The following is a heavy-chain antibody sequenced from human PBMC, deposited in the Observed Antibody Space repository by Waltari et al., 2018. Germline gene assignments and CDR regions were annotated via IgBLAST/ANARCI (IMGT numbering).Heavy chain of an antibody. CDR2: RRYDGSDK. CDR3: ARNGIYGGNEDYYYYMDV. V-gene: IGHV3-30*02. Sequence: QVQLVESGGGVVQPGGSLRLSCAASGFTFSSYGMHWVRQAPGKGLEWVAFRRYDGSDKYYADSVKGRFTISRDNSKNTLYLQMNSLRAEDTAVYYCARNGIYGGNEDYYYYMDVWGKGTTVTVSS. D-gene: IGHD4-17*01. CDR1: GFTFSSYG. J-gene: IGHJ6*03.